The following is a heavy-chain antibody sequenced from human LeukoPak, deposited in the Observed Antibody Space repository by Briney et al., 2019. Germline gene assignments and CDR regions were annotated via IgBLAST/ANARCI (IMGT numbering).Heavy chain of an antibody. J-gene: IGHJ4*02. V-gene: IGHV3-48*03. CDR2: ISSSGSII. CDR1: GFTFSGYE. Sequence: GSLRLSCAASGFTFSGYELNWVRQAPGKGLEWVSYISSSGSIIYYADSLRGRFIISRDNANNSLYLQMNSLRAEDTAVYYCARGADYWGQGTLVTVSS. CDR3: ARGADY.